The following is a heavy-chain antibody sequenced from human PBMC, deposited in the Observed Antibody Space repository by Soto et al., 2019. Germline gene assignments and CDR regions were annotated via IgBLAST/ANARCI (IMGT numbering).Heavy chain of an antibody. V-gene: IGHV3-23*01. CDR1: GFTFSSYA. CDR2: ISGSGGST. Sequence: GGSLRLSCAASGFTFSSYAMSWVRQAPGKGLEWVSAISGSGGSTYYADSVKGRFTISRDNSKNTLYLQMNSLRAEDTAVYYCAKATGYYYYYGMDVWGQGTTVTVSS. J-gene: IGHJ6*02. CDR3: AKATGYYYYYGMDV.